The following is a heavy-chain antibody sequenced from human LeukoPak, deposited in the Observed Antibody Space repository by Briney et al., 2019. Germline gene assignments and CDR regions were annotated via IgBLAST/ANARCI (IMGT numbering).Heavy chain of an antibody. D-gene: IGHD3-10*01. CDR1: GFTFDDYA. J-gene: IGHJ3*02. Sequence: PGGSLRLSSAASGFTFDDYAMHWVRQAPGKGLEWVSGISWNSGSIGYADSVKGRFTISRDSAKNSLYLQMNSLRAEDTALYYCAKSYYPPAPGAFDMWGQGTMVTVSS. CDR2: ISWNSGSI. V-gene: IGHV3-9*01. CDR3: AKSYYPPAPGAFDM.